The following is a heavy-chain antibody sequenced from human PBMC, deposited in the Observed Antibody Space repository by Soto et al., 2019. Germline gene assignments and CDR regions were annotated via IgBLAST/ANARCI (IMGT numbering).Heavy chain of an antibody. CDR3: AKDTAPN. CDR2: ISWNSNTI. V-gene: IGHV3-9*01. J-gene: IGHJ4*02. Sequence: EVQLVESGGGLVQPGRSLRLSCAASGFTFDNYAMHWVRQAPGKGLEWVSGISWNSNTIAYADSVKGRFTISRDNAKNSLYLQMNSLRAEDTAFYYCAKDTAPNWGQGTLVTVSS. CDR1: GFTFDNYA.